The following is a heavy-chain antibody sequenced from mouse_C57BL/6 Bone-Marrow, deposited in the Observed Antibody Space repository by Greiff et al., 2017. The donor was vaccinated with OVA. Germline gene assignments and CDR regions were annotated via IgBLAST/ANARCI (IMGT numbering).Heavy chain of an antibody. J-gene: IGHJ4*01. CDR2: ISSGSSTI. D-gene: IGHD2-3*01. CDR1: GFTFSDYG. Sequence: EVQRVESGGGLVKPGGSLKLSCAASGFTFSDYGMHWVRQAPEKGLEWVAYISSGSSTIYYADTVKGRFTISRDNAKNTLFLQMTSLRSEDTAMYYCARNDGFFYWYAMDYWGQGTSVTVSS. CDR3: ARNDGFFYWYAMDY. V-gene: IGHV5-17*01.